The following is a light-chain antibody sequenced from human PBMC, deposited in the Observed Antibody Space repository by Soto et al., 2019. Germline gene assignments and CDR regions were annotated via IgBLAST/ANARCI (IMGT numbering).Light chain of an antibody. J-gene: IGLJ2*01. CDR1: SSDVGGYNY. Sequence: QSALTQPASVSGSPGQSITISCTGTSSDVGGYNYVSWYQHHPGKAPKLMIYDVINRPSGVSNRFSGSKSGNTASLTISGLQAEDEADYYCSSYTSSSTLVLGGGTKLTVL. CDR2: DVI. CDR3: SSYTSSSTLV. V-gene: IGLV2-14*03.